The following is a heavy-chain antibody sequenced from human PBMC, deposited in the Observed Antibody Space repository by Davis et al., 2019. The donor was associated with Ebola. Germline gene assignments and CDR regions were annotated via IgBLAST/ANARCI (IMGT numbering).Heavy chain of an antibody. D-gene: IGHD5-24*01. CDR1: GFTFSSHS. V-gene: IGHV3-21*04. CDR2: ISSSSSYI. CDR3: AKAGAEDGLSYFDY. J-gene: IGHJ4*02. Sequence: GESLKISCAASGFTFSSHSMNWVRQAPGKGLEWVSSISSSSSYIYYADSVKGRFTISRDNAGNSLYMQMNSLRPEDTAFYYCAKAGAEDGLSYFDYWGQGTLVTVSS.